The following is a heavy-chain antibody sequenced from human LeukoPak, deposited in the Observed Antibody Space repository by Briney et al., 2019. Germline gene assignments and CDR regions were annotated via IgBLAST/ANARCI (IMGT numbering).Heavy chain of an antibody. D-gene: IGHD6-19*01. J-gene: IGHJ4*02. Sequence: QTGGSLRLSCAASGFTFSSYAMHWVRQAPGKGLEWVAVISYDGSNKYYADSVKGRFTISRDNAKNSLYLQMNSLRADDTAVYYCARVGSSGATGGFDYWGQGTLVTVSS. CDR1: GFTFSSYA. CDR2: ISYDGSNK. CDR3: ARVGSSGATGGFDY. V-gene: IGHV3-30-3*01.